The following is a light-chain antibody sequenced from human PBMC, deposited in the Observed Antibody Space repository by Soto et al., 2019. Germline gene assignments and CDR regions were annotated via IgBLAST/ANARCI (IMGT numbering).Light chain of an antibody. CDR3: QQYENLPT. V-gene: IGKV1-33*01. Sequence: DIQMTQSPSSLSASVGDRVTITCQASQNINNYLNWYQHKPGRXPXXLIYDASNLEAGVPSRFRGSGSGTDFTFTISRLQPEDNATYDCQQYENLPTFGQGTRLEIK. CDR1: QNINNY. J-gene: IGKJ5*01. CDR2: DAS.